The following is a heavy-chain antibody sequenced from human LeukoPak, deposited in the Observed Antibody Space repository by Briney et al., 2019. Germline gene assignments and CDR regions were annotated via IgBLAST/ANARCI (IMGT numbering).Heavy chain of an antibody. CDR1: GYTFTSYG. Sequence: ASVNVSCKASGYTFTSYGISWVRQAPGQGLEWMGWISAYNGNTNYAQKLQGRVTMTTDTSTSTAYMELRSLRSDDTAVYHCARDKPAGIAVAGWFDPWGQGTLVTVSS. V-gene: IGHV1-18*01. CDR3: ARDKPAGIAVAGWFDP. CDR2: ISAYNGNT. D-gene: IGHD6-19*01. J-gene: IGHJ5*02.